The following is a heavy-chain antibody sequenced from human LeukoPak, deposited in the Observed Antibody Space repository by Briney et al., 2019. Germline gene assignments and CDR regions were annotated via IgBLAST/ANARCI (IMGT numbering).Heavy chain of an antibody. CDR3: ARGRSYGFDFDS. V-gene: IGHV4-61*01. D-gene: IGHD5-18*01. CDR1: GFSINTCYYY. CDR2: KNYSGST. Sequence: SVTLSLTCDVSGFSINTCYYYWTWIRQPPGKGLGWFGYKNYSGSTRYNPSLRSRLNISLDTSKNQFYLRLTSVTAADTAVYYCARGRSYGFDFDSWGPGTLVIVSS. J-gene: IGHJ4*02.